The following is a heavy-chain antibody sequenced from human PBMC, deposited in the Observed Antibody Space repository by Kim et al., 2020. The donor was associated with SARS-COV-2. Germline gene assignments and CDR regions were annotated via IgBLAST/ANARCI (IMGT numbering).Heavy chain of an antibody. J-gene: IGHJ4*02. CDR1: GGSISSSSYY. D-gene: IGHD3-22*01. V-gene: IGHV4-39*01. CDR3: ARAVGSHYDSSGYTGY. Sequence: SETLSLTCTVSGGSISSSSYYWGWIRQPPGKGLEWIGSIYYSGSTYYNPSLKSRVTISLDTSKNQFSLKLSSVTAADTAVYYCARAVGSHYDSSGYTGYWGQGTLVTVSS. CDR2: IYYSGST.